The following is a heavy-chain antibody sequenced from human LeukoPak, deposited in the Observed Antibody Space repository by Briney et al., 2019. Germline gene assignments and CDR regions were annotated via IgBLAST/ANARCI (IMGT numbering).Heavy chain of an antibody. CDR1: GFRLSAYA. CDR2: ISIDGNTQ. J-gene: IGHJ6*02. CDR3: AREEYKYGLGALDV. D-gene: IGHD5-18*01. V-gene: IGHV3-30-3*01. Sequence: GGSLRLSCTASGFRLSAYAMQWVRQAPGKGLEWVAVISIDGNTQYYADSVRGRFSISRDNSKNTLYLEMSSLRGEDTGIFYCAREEYKYGLGALDVWGQGTTVTVSS.